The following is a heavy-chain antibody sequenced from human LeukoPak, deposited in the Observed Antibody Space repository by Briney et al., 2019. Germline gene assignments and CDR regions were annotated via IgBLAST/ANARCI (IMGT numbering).Heavy chain of an antibody. CDR2: INWNGGST. J-gene: IGHJ6*03. Sequence: GGSLKLSCAASGFTFDDYGMSWVRQAPGKGLEWVSGINWNGGSTGYADSVKGRFTISRDNAKNSLYLQMNSLRAEDTALYYCARDVGTVGATLNDYYYYYYMDVWGKGTTVTVSS. CDR3: ARDVGTVGATLNDYYYYYYMDV. D-gene: IGHD1-26*01. V-gene: IGHV3-20*04. CDR1: GFTFDDYG.